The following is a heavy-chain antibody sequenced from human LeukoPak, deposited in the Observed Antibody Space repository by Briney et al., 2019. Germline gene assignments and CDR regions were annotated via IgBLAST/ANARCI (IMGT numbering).Heavy chain of an antibody. J-gene: IGHJ4*02. CDR1: GFTVSSNY. CDR2: IYSGGST. Sequence: GGSLRLSCAASGFTVSSNYMSWVRQAPGKGLEWVSVIYSGGSTYYADSVKGRFTISRDNSKNTLYLQMNSLRAEDTAVYYCAKEFALYYSDYWGQGTLVTVSS. CDR3: AKEFALYYSDY. V-gene: IGHV3-53*01.